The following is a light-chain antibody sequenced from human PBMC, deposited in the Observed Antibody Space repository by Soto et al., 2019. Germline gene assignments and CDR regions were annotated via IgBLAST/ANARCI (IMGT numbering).Light chain of an antibody. CDR2: ATS. J-gene: IGKJ4*01. V-gene: IGKV1D-16*01. CDR3: QQYKSYPVT. CDR1: QHISSW. Sequence: DIQMTQSPSSLSASVGDRVTITCRASQHISSWLAWYQQKPEKAPKPLIYATSSLQSGVPSRFSGSGSGTDFTLTISSLQPEDFATYYCQQYKSYPVTFGGGTKVEIK.